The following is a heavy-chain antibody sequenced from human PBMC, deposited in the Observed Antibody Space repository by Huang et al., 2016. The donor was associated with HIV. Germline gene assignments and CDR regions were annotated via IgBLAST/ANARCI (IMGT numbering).Heavy chain of an antibody. D-gene: IGHD2-2*03. CDR1: GTSMTSSTFY. CDR2: FYFLGNT. CDR3: AREVRSVDTDRPDGYYYRGLDV. V-gene: IGHV4-39*02. J-gene: IGHJ6*02. Sequence: QLRESGPGLVTPSETLSLTCSASGTSMTSSTFYCGWFRQPPGRGLGWIGRFYFLGNTYYKPSLKSRVTISIDTANKQYSMRLTSVTAADTAVYFCAREVRSVDTDRPDGYYYRGLDVWGQGTTVMVSS.